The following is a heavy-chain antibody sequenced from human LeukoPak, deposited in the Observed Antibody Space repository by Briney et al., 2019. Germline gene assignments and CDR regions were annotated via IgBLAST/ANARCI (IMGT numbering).Heavy chain of an antibody. CDR3: AKGYSSGWYYFDY. CDR2: ISGGSSSP. CDR1: GFTFSTYA. Sequence: PGGSLRLSCAASGFTFSTYAMTWVRQAPGKGLEWVSSISGGSSSPNYADSVKSRFSISRDNSKNTVYLQINSLRAEDTAVYYCAKGYSSGWYYFDYWGQGTLVTVSP. V-gene: IGHV3-23*01. D-gene: IGHD6-19*01. J-gene: IGHJ4*02.